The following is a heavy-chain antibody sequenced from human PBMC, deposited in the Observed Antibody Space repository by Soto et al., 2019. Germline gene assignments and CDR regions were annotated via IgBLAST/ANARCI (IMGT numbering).Heavy chain of an antibody. D-gene: IGHD2-2*01. CDR2: IIPIFGTA. J-gene: IGHJ5*02. Sequence: SVKVSCKASGGTFSSYAISWVRQAPGQGLEWMGGIIPIFGTANYAQKFQGRVTITADKSTSTAYMELSSLRSEDTAVYYCARGTLKPYCSSTSCFNWFDPWGQGTLLTVSS. V-gene: IGHV1-69*06. CDR1: GGTFSSYA. CDR3: ARGTLKPYCSSTSCFNWFDP.